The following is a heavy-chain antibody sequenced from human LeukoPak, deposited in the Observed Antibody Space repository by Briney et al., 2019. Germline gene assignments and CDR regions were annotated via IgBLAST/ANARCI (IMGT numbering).Heavy chain of an antibody. CDR1: GFTFSSYS. J-gene: IGHJ3*02. V-gene: IGHV3-23*01. D-gene: IGHD4-17*01. CDR3: ARGQVTAVTGLASFDI. Sequence: PGGSLRLSCAASGFTFSSYSMNWVRQAPGKGLEWVSAISGSGGSTYYADSVKGRFTISRDNSKNTLYLQMNSLRAEDTAVYYCARGQVTAVTGLASFDIWGQGTMVTVSS. CDR2: ISGSGGST.